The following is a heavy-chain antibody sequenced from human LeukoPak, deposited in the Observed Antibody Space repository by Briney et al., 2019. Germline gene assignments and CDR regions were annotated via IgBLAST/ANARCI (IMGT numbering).Heavy chain of an antibody. CDR2: IHYIGST. CDR3: ARRNDFHI. J-gene: IGHJ3*02. CDR1: GDSISSSSHY. V-gene: IGHV4-39*01. Sequence: SETLSLTCTVSGDSISSSSHYWGWIRQPPGKGLEWMGSIHYIGSTYYNPSLKSRVTISVDTSKNQFSLKLTSVTAADTAIYYCARRNDFHIWGQGTMVTVSS.